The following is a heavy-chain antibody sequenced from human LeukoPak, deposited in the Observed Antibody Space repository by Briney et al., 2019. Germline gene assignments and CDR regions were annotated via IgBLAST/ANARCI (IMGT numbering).Heavy chain of an antibody. CDR1: GGSISSGDYY. Sequence: PQTLSLTCTVSGGSISSGDYYWSWIRQPPGKGLEWIGYVYYSGSTYYNPSLKSRVTISVDTSKNQFSLKLSSVTAADTAVYYCARFRHYDYDSSSFDHWGQGTLVTVSS. CDR2: VYYSGST. D-gene: IGHD3-10*01. CDR3: ARFRHYDYDSSSFDH. V-gene: IGHV4-30-4*01. J-gene: IGHJ5*02.